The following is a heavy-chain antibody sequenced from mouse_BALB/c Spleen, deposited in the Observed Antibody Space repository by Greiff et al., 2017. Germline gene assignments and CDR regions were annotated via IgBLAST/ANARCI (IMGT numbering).Heavy chain of an antibody. CDR2: IRLKSNNYAT. CDR3: TSFYFDY. J-gene: IGHJ2*01. V-gene: IGHV6-6*02. CDR1: GFTFSNYW. Sequence: EVHLVESGGGLVQPGGSMKLSCVASGFTFSNYWMNWVRQSPEKGLEWVAEIRLKSNNYATHYAESVKGRFTISRDDSKSSVYLQMNNLRAEDTGIYYCTSFYFDYWGQGTTLTVSS.